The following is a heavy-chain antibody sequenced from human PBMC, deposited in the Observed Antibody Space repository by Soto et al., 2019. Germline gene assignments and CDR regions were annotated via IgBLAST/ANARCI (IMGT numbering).Heavy chain of an antibody. CDR2: IYPGDSDT. J-gene: IGHJ5*02. Sequence: PGESLKISCKGSGYSFTSYWSGXVRQXXXKGLXXLGIIYPGDSDTRYSPSFQGQVTISADKSISTAYLQWSSLKASDTAMYYCARRTSYYDILTGYYIYWFDPWGQGTLVTVSS. D-gene: IGHD3-9*01. CDR3: ARRTSYYDILTGYYIYWFDP. V-gene: IGHV5-51*01. CDR1: GYSFTSYW.